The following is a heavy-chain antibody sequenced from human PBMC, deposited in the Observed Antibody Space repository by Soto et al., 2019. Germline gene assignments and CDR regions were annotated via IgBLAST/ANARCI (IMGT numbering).Heavy chain of an antibody. CDR3: TRHGSGDYFLSPP. D-gene: IGHD4-17*01. J-gene: IGHJ5*02. Sequence: EVQLVESGGGLVQPGGSLRLSCAASGFTFSSFWMHWVRQAPGKGLEWVSRASPDGTSTSYADSVKGRFTISRDNAKKTLFMKMNSLRAEDPPVYYCTRHGSGDYFLSPPGGRGPLVTVSS. CDR1: GFTFSSFW. CDR2: ASPDGTST. V-gene: IGHV3-74*01.